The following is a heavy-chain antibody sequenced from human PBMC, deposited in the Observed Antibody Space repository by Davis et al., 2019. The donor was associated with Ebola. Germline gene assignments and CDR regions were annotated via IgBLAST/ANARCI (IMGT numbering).Heavy chain of an antibody. J-gene: IGHJ6*02. CDR2: IYSGGST. CDR1: GFTVSSNY. Sequence: GESLKISCAASGFTVSSNYMSWVRQAPGKGLEWVSVIYSGGSTYYADSVKGRFTISRHNSKNTLYLQMNSLRAEDTAVYYCARGLGYYYYGMDVWGQGTTVTVSS. V-gene: IGHV3-53*04. CDR3: ARGLGYYYYGMDV.